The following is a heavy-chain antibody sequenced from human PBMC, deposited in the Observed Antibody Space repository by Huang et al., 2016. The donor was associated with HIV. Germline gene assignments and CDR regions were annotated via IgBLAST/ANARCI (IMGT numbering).Heavy chain of an antibody. CDR1: GGSFSDYY. Sequence: QVQLQQWGAGLLKPSETLSLTCAVYGGSFSDYYWGWIRQSPEKGLEWIGEINHSQSTNFKPSLKSRVTLSVDTSKNQFSLNLTSVTAADTAVYYCARARQGDQLEQSNYFDFWGQGTLVTVSS. D-gene: IGHD1-1*01. CDR2: INHSQST. V-gene: IGHV4-34*02. CDR3: ARARQGDQLEQSNYFDF. J-gene: IGHJ4*02.